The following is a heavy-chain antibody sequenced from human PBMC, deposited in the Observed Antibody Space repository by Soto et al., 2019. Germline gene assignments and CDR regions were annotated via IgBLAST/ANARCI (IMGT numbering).Heavy chain of an antibody. CDR1: GFTFSSYS. Sequence: GGSLKLSCAASGFTFSSYSMNWVRQAPGKGLEWVSSISSSSSYIYYADSVKGRFTISRDNAKNSLYLQMNSLRAEDTAVYYCAREYSNYDYYYGMDVWGQGTTVTVSS. CDR2: ISSSSSYI. J-gene: IGHJ6*02. D-gene: IGHD4-4*01. CDR3: AREYSNYDYYYGMDV. V-gene: IGHV3-21*01.